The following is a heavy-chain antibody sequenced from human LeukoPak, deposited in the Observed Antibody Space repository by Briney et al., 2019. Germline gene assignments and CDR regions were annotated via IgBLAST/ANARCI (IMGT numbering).Heavy chain of an antibody. J-gene: IGHJ6*02. V-gene: IGHV5-51*01. CDR1: GYSFANCW. CDR3: ARHEPRTRYYYYGMDV. CDR2: IYPGDYSGDSDT. D-gene: IGHD1-1*01. Sequence: GECLKISCMGSGYSFANCWIRWVRQLPGKGLEWRGIIYPGDYSGDSDTRYRPSFEGQVTISDDKSISTAYLQWSSLTASDTAMYYCARHEPRTRYYYYGMDVWGQGTTLTVSS.